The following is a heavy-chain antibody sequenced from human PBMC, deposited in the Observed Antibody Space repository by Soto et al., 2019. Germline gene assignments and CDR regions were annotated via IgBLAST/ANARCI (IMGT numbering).Heavy chain of an antibody. J-gene: IGHJ4*02. D-gene: IGHD1-26*01. CDR3: ARDDSGFSGSHYIDYFNY. Sequence: SVKVSCKASGYTFTSYAMHWVRQAPGQRLEWMGWINAGNGNTKYSEHCQGRVSFTRDTSAGTVYMQLSSLTSEDTAVYSCARDDSGFSGSHYIDYFNYWGQGALVTVS. V-gene: IGHV1-3*01. CDR2: INAGNGNT. CDR1: GYTFTSYA.